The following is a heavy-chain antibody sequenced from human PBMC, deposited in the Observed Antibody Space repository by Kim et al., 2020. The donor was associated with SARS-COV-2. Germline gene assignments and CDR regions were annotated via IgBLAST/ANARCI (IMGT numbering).Heavy chain of an antibody. CDR3: ARVAGDSGPYPYYFD. D-gene: IGHD3-10*01. CDR1: GASISSGDYY. J-gene: IGHJ4*01. CDR2: ISNGGTT. V-gene: IGHV4-30-4*01. Sequence: SETLSLTCTVSGASISSGDYYWSWIRQPPGKGLEWIGRISNGGTTYYNPFLKSRVVISLDISKNQFSLKLSSETASDTAVYYCARVAGDSGPYPYYFD.